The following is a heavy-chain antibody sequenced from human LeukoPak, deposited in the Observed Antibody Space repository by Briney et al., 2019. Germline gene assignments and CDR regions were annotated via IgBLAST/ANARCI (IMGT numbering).Heavy chain of an antibody. Sequence: PSETLSLTCTVSGGSISSYYWGWIRQPPGEGLEWIGSIYYSGSTYYNPSLKSRVTISVDTSKNQFSLKLSSVTAADTAVYYCARHPTYSNYYSILNWFDPWGQGTLVTVSS. J-gene: IGHJ5*02. V-gene: IGHV4-39*01. CDR3: ARHPTYSNYYSILNWFDP. CDR1: GGSISSYY. CDR2: IYYSGST. D-gene: IGHD4-11*01.